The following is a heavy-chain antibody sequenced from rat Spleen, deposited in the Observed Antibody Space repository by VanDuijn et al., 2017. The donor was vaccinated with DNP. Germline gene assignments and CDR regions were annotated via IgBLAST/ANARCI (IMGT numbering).Heavy chain of an antibody. J-gene: IGHJ2*01. CDR2: ITNTGDGS. CDR3: TSNPHIRTAAPFDY. CDR1: GFIFSNYW. Sequence: EVQLVESGGGPVQPGRSLKLSCVASGFIFSNYWMTWIRQAPGKGLEWVASITNTGDGSYYSDSVKGRFTISRDNAKSTLYLQMDSLRSEDTATYYCTSNPHIRTAAPFDYWGQGVMVTVSS. V-gene: IGHV5-31*01. D-gene: IGHD3-8*01.